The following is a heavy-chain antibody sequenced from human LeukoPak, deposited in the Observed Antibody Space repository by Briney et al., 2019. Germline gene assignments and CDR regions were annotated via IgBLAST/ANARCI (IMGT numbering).Heavy chain of an antibody. CDR2: IRYDGSNK. V-gene: IGHV3-30*02. Sequence: GGSLRLSCAASGLTFSSYGMHWVRQAPGKGLEWVAFIRYDGSNKYYADSVKGRFTISRDNSKNTLYLQMNSLRAEDTAVYYCAREPAATYPFDYWGQGTLVTVSS. J-gene: IGHJ4*02. CDR3: AREPAATYPFDY. D-gene: IGHD2-2*01. CDR1: GLTFSSYG.